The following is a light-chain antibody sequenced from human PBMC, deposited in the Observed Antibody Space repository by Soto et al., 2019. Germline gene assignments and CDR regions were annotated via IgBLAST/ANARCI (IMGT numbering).Light chain of an antibody. Sequence: EIVLTQSPGTLSLSPGETATLSCRASHSVSSNNLAWYHQKPGQTPRLLIYGASSRATGIPDRFSGSGSGTDFTLTISRLEPEDFAVYYCQQYDNSITFGQGTRLEIE. CDR2: GAS. CDR3: QQYDNSIT. V-gene: IGKV3-20*01. J-gene: IGKJ5*01. CDR1: HSVSSNN.